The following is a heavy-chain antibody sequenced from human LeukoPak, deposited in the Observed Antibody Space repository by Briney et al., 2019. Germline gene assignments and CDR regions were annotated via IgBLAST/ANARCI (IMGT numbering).Heavy chain of an antibody. Sequence: ASVKVSFKASGYTFTSYNMHWVRQAPGQGLEWMGWISAYNGNTNYAQKLQGRVTMTTDTSTSTAYMELRSLRSDDTAVYYCARQDYYDSSGVFDYWGQGTLVTVSS. V-gene: IGHV1-18*04. D-gene: IGHD3-22*01. J-gene: IGHJ4*02. CDR3: ARQDYYDSSGVFDY. CDR1: GYTFTSYN. CDR2: ISAYNGNT.